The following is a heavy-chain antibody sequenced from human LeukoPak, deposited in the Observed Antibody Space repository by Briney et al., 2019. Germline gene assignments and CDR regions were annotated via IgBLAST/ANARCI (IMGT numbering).Heavy chain of an antibody. CDR2: ISYDGSNK. J-gene: IGHJ3*02. V-gene: IGHV3-30-3*01. D-gene: IGHD6-19*01. CDR1: GFTFSSYA. CDR3: AKESSSGWYQDDAFDI. Sequence: PGGSLRLSCAASGFTFSSYAMHWVRQAPGKGLEWVAVISYDGSNKYYADSVKGRFTISRDNSKNTLYLQMNSLRAEDTAVYYCAKESSSGWYQDDAFDIWGQGTMVTVSS.